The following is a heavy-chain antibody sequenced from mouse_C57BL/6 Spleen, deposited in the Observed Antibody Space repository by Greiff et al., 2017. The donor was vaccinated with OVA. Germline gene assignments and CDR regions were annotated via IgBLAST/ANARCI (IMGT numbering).Heavy chain of an antibody. CDR2: IYPGSGST. J-gene: IGHJ2*01. CDR3: ARGGYDYDGRFFDY. Sequence: QVQLQQPGAELVKPGASVKMSCKASGYTFTSYWITWVKQRPGQGLEWIGDIYPGSGSTNYNEKFKSKATLTVDTSSSTAYMQLSSLSSEDSAVYYCARGGYDYDGRFFDYWGQGTTLTVSS. CDR1: GYTFTSYW. V-gene: IGHV1-55*01. D-gene: IGHD2-4*01.